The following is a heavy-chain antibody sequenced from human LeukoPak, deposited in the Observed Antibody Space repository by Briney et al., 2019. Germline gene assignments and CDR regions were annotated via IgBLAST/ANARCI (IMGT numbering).Heavy chain of an antibody. CDR3: ASAGYFKPLDF. CDR2: SKPDSGGT. J-gene: IGHJ4*02. CDR1: GHSFTDYY. Sequence: ASVKVSFKASGHSFTDYYIHWVRQAPGQGLEWMGWSKPDSGGTRYAQEFQARVTMTRDTSISTVYMELSRLTSDDTAVYYCASAGYFKPLDFWGQGTLVTVSS. D-gene: IGHD2/OR15-2a*01. V-gene: IGHV1-2*02.